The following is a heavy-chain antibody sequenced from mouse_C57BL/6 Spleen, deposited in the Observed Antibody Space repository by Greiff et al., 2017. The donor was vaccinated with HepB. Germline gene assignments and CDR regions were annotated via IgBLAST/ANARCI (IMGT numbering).Heavy chain of an antibody. D-gene: IGHD2-4*01. J-gene: IGHJ2*01. CDR2: IYIGNGYT. Sequence: EVKLMESGAELVRPGSSVKMSCKTSGYTFTSYGINWVKQRPGQGLEWIGYIYIGNGYTEYNEKFKGKATLTSDTSSSTAYMQLSSLTSEDSAIYFCARSYYYDYDFPFDYWGQGTTLTVSS. V-gene: IGHV1-58*01. CDR3: ARSYYYDYDFPFDY. CDR1: GYTFTSYG.